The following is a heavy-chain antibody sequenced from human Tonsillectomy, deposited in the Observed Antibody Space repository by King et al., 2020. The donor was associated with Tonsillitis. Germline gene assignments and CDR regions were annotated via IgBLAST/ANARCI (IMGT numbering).Heavy chain of an antibody. J-gene: IGHJ4*02. Sequence: LQLQESGPGLVKPSETLSLTCTVSGGSISSSSYYWGWIRQPPGKELEWIGCIYYSGSTYYKPSLKSRVIISVDTSKNQFSLKLSSVTAADTAVYYCARVAGNGNYFDYWGQGTLVTVSS. V-gene: IGHV4-39*07. CDR1: GGSISSSSYY. D-gene: IGHD6-19*01. CDR2: IYYSGST. CDR3: ARVAGNGNYFDY.